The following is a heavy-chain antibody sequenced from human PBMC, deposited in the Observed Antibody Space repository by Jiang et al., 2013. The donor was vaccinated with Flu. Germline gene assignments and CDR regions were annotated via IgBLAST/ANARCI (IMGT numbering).Heavy chain of an antibody. V-gene: IGHV5-10-1*03. CDR1: GYSFPTYW. J-gene: IGHJ4*02. Sequence: QLVESGAEVKKPGESLRISCQSFGYSFPTYWITWVRQMPGKGLEWMGKIGPSDSYSKFSPSFQGHVTFSSDKSINTAYLQWSSLKASDTAIYYCARLVAVAGTGDYYFDYWGQGTLVTVSS. CDR3: ARLVAVAGTGDYYFDY. CDR2: IGPSDSYS. D-gene: IGHD6-19*01.